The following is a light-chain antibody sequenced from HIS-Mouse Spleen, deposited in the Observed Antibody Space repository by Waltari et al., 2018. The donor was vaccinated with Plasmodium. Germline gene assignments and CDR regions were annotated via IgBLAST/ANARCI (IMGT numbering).Light chain of an antibody. CDR1: SSDVGGYNY. Sequence: QSALTQPPSASGSPGQSVTISCTGTSSDVGGYNYVSWYQQHPGKPPKRMRYEVIKRPAGVPDLFSGSESGNTASLTVSGLQAEDEADYCCSSYAGSNNLVFGGGTKLTVL. V-gene: IGLV2-8*01. CDR3: SSYAGSNNLV. CDR2: EVI. J-gene: IGLJ2*01.